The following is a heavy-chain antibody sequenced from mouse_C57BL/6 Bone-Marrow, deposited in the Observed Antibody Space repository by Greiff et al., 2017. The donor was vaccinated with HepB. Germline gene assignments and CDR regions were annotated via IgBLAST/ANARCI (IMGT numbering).Heavy chain of an antibody. V-gene: IGHV1-81*01. J-gene: IGHJ1*03. CDR3: ARGNYGNFWYFDV. CDR1: GYTFTSYG. CDR2: IYPRSGNT. Sequence: VQLQQSGAELARPGASVKLSCKASGYTFTSYGISWVKQRTGQGLEWIGEIYPRSGNTYYNEKFKGKATLTADKSSSTAYMELRSLTSEDSAVYFCARGNYGNFWYFDVWGTGTTVTVSS. D-gene: IGHD2-1*01.